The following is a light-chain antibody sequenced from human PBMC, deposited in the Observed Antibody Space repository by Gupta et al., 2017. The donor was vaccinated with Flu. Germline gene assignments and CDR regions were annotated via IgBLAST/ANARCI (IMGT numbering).Light chain of an antibody. V-gene: IGKV1-39*01. CDR1: ESISNY. J-gene: IGKJ2*01. Sequence: DIQMTQSPSSLSASVGDRVTISCRASESISNYLNWYQQKPGRAPKLLIYGVSTLQSGVPSRFSGSGSGTDFTLTISRLQPEDFAIYYCQQSYSTPPYTFGQGTKLEIK. CDR2: GVS. CDR3: QQSYSTPPYT.